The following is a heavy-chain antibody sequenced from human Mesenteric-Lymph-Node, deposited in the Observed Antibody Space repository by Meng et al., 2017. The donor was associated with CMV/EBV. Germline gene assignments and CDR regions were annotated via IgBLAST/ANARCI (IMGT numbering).Heavy chain of an antibody. CDR2: IKQDGSEK. Sequence: GESLKISCAASGFTFSSYWMSWVRQAPGKGLEWVANIKQDGSEKNYVDSVKGRFTISRDNAKNSLYLQMNSLRIEDTAVYYCARDSMKGGGFDCWGQGILVTVSS. J-gene: IGHJ4*02. CDR1: GFTFSSYW. CDR3: ARDSMKGGGFDC. V-gene: IGHV3-7*03. D-gene: IGHD3-10*01.